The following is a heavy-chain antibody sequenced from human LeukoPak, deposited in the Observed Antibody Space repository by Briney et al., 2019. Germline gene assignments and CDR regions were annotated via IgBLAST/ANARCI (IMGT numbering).Heavy chain of an antibody. D-gene: IGHD3-10*01. CDR3: ATDPARGIR. V-gene: IGHV3-15*01. CDR2: IKSKTDGGTT. CDR1: GLTFSNAW. Sequence: GGSLRLSCAASGLTFSNAWMSWVRQAPGKGLEWVGRIKSKTDGGTTDYAAPVKGRFTIPRDDSKNTLYLQMNSLKTEDTAVYYCATDPARGIRWGQGSLVTVSS. J-gene: IGHJ4*02.